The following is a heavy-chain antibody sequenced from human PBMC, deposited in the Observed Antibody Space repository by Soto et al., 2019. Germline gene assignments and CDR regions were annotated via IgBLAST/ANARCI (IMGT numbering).Heavy chain of an antibody. Sequence: SVSVSFKAPGSDFDSYSFNWVRQAPGQWLGWMGLIIPLFGTIKYAQMLQGRVSITADHYERTAAMEVRGLRSEDTAVYYYTFGGIEDGPLIQCFYSLKVWGQGTRVTVSS. J-gene: IGHJ4*03. CDR3: TFGGIEDGPLIQCFYSLKV. V-gene: IGHV1-69*13. CDR1: GSDFDSYS. D-gene: IGHD3-16*01. CDR2: IIPLFGTI.